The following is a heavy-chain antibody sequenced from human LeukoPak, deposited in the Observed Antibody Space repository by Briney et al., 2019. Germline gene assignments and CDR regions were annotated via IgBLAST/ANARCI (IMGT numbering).Heavy chain of an antibody. D-gene: IGHD1-14*01. CDR2: ISSSSSYI. V-gene: IGHV3-21*01. Sequence: GGSLRLSCAASGFTFSSDSMNWVRQAPGKGLEWVSSISSSSSYIYYADSVKGRFTISRDNAKNSLYLQMNSLRAEDTAVYYCARDRITGGLLVYGMDVWGQGTTVTVSS. CDR1: GFTFSSDS. J-gene: IGHJ6*02. CDR3: ARDRITGGLLVYGMDV.